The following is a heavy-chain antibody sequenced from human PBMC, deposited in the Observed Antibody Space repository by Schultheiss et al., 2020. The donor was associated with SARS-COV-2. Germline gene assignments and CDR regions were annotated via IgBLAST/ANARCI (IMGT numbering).Heavy chain of an antibody. V-gene: IGHV4-59*06. J-gene: IGHJ4*02. Sequence: SETLSLTCAVYGGSFSGYYWSWIRQPAGKGLEWIGYIYYSGSTYYNPSLKSRVTISVDTSKNQFSLKLSSVTAEDTAVYYCARGRKGRYYGSGSSDYWGQGTLVTVSS. D-gene: IGHD3-10*01. CDR3: ARGRKGRYYGSGSSDY. CDR1: GGSFSGYY. CDR2: IYYSGST.